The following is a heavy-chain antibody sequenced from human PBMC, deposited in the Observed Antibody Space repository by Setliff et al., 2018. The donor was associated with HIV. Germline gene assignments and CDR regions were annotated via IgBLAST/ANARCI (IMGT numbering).Heavy chain of an antibody. Sequence: SETLSLTCTVSGDSINSGDYYWSWLRQPAGERLEYIGRIHSSGGFNYNPSLQSRLTLSIDISKNHFSLKLSSVTAADTAVYYCARTFGDLKHYNYNYTNGVWGQGTTGTVAS. CDR3: ARTFGDLKHYNYNYTNGV. CDR1: GDSINSGDYY. D-gene: IGHD3-10*01. J-gene: IGHJ6*02. CDR2: IHSSGGF. V-gene: IGHV4-61*02.